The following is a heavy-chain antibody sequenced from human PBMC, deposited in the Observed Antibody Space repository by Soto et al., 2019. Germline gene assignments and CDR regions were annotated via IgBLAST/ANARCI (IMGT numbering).Heavy chain of an antibody. CDR2: INAGNGNT. CDR3: ARSGSFYDAFDF. D-gene: IGHD3-10*01. V-gene: IGHV1-3*01. CDR1: GYTFTAYA. Sequence: GASVKVSCKASGYTFTAYAMHWVRQAPGQRLEWMGWINAGNGNTKYSQKFQGRVTITADKSTSTAYMELSSLRSEDTAVYYCARSGSFYDAFDFWGQGTMVTVSS. J-gene: IGHJ3*01.